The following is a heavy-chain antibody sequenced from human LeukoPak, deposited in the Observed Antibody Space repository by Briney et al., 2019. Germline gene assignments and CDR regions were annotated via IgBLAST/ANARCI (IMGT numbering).Heavy chain of an antibody. J-gene: IGHJ5*02. CDR3: ARVEHIVVVTAIQNWFDP. CDR2: INHSGST. Sequence: PSETLSLTCAVYGGSFSGYYWSWIRQPPGKGLEWIGEINHSGSTNYSPSLKSRVTISVDTSKNQFSLKLSSVTAADTAVYYCARVEHIVVVTAIQNWFDPWGQGTLVTVSS. D-gene: IGHD2-21*02. V-gene: IGHV4-34*01. CDR1: GGSFSGYY.